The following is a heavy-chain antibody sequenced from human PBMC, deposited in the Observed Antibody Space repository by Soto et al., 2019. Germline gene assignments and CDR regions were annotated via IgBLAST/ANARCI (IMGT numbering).Heavy chain of an antibody. J-gene: IGHJ4*02. CDR2: IYHSGST. Sequence: QVQLQESGPGLVKPSGTLSLTCAVSGGSISSSNWWSWVRQPPGKGLEWIGEIYHSGSTNYNPSLKSRVTISVDKSKNQFSLKLSSVTAADTAVYYCARVDDSSGYWIRETRTFDYWGQGTLVTVSS. CDR1: GGSISSSNW. CDR3: ARVDDSSGYWIRETRTFDY. D-gene: IGHD3-22*01. V-gene: IGHV4-4*02.